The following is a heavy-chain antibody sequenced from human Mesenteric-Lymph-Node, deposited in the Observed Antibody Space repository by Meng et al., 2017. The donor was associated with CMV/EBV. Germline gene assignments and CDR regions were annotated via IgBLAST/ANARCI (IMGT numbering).Heavy chain of an antibody. V-gene: IGHV3-20*04. J-gene: IGHJ4*02. CDR1: GFTIDDYG. D-gene: IGHD2-15*01. CDR2: INWNGGST. CDR3: ANGLARKQLLLDY. Sequence: GESLKISCAASGFTIDDYGMSWVRQAPGKGLEWVSGINWNGGSTGYADSVKGRFTISRDNAKNSLYLQMNSLRAEDTALYYCANGLARKQLLLDYWGQGTLVTVSS.